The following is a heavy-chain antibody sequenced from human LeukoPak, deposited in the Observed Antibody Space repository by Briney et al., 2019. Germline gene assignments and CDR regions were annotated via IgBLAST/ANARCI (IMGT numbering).Heavy chain of an antibody. V-gene: IGHV4-59*08. Sequence: PSETLSLTCTVSGGSISSYYWSWIRQPPGKGLEWIGYIYYSGSTNYNPSLKSRVTISVDTSKNQFSLKLSSVTAADTAVYYCARSGGNYYDSSGYYLAWGQGTLVTVSS. CDR3: ARSGGNYYDSSGYYLA. CDR1: GGSISSYY. J-gene: IGHJ5*02. CDR2: IYYSGST. D-gene: IGHD3-22*01.